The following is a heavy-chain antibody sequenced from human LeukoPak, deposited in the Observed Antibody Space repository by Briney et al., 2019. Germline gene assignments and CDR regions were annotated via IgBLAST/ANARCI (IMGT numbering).Heavy chain of an antibody. Sequence: SETLSLTCTVSGGSISSYYWSWIRQPPGKGLGWIGYIYYSGSTNYNPSLKSRVTISVDTSKNQFSLKLSSVTAADTAVYYCARHARWLVPSDFDYWGQGTLVTVSS. CDR3: ARHARWLVPSDFDY. CDR2: IYYSGST. D-gene: IGHD6-19*01. J-gene: IGHJ4*02. V-gene: IGHV4-59*08. CDR1: GGSISSYY.